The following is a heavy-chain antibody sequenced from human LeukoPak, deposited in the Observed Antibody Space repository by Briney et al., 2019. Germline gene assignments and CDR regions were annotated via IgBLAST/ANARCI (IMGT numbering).Heavy chain of an antibody. J-gene: IGHJ4*02. CDR2: INHSGST. D-gene: IGHD1-26*01. Sequence: SETLSLTCAVYGGSFSGYYWSWIRQPPGMGLEWIGEINHSGSTNYNPSLKSRVTISVDTSKNQFSLKPSSVTAADTAVYYCARVRSGSNDYWGQGTLVTVSS. CDR1: GGSFSGYY. V-gene: IGHV4-34*01. CDR3: ARVRSGSNDY.